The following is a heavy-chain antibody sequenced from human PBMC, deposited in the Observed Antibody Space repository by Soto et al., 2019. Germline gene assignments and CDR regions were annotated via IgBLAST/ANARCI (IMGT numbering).Heavy chain of an antibody. CDR2: IYYSGST. J-gene: IGHJ6*02. Sequence: SETLSLTCTVSGGSISSGGYYWSWIRQHPGKGLEWIGYIYYSGSTYYNPSLKSRVTISVDTSKNQFSLKLSSVTAADTAVYYCARGAKFQQLARSHYYYYGMDVWGQGTTVTVSS. CDR3: ARGAKFQQLARSHYYYYGMDV. CDR1: GGSISSGGYY. D-gene: IGHD6-13*01. V-gene: IGHV4-31*03.